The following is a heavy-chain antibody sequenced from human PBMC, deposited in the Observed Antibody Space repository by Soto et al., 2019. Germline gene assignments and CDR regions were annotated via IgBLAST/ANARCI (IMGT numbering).Heavy chain of an antibody. V-gene: IGHV3-30*03. D-gene: IGHD2-15*01. CDR3: ARDSGAHYSYYGMDV. CDR1: GFTFSSYG. J-gene: IGHJ6*02. CDR2: ISYDGSKK. Sequence: QVQLVESGGGVVQPGRSLRLSCAASGFTFSSYGMHWVRQAPGKRLEWVAVISYDGSKKYYADSVKSRFTISRDNSTNTLYLQMNSLRAEDTAVHYCARDSGAHYSYYGMDVWGQGTTVTVCS.